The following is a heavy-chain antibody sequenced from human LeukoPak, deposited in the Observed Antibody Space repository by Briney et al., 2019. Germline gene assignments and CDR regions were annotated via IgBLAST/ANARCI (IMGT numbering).Heavy chain of an antibody. D-gene: IGHD1-26*01. CDR2: ISYDGSNK. V-gene: IGHV3-30-3*01. J-gene: IGHJ6*02. CDR1: GFTFSSYA. CDR3: ARGEWELLDYYGMDV. Sequence: PGRSLRLSCAASGFTFSSYAMHWVRQAPGKGLEWVAVISYDGSNKYYADSVKGRFTISRDNSKNTLYLQMNSLRAEDTAVYYCARGEWELLDYYGMDVWGQGTTVTVSS.